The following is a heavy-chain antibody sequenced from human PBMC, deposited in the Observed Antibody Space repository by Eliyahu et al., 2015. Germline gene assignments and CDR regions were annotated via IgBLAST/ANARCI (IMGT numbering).Heavy chain of an antibody. CDR1: GGSISGGDYS. D-gene: IGHD4-17*01. J-gene: IGHJ5*02. Sequence: QLQLQESGSGLVKPSQTLSLTCAVXGGSISGGDYSWSWIRQPPGKGLEWIGGTSHRGRTYFNPSLKSRVTISVDRSKNQFSLKLSSVTAADTAVYYCARGYDSGDYGWFDPWGQGTLVTVSS. CDR3: ARGYDSGDYGWFDP. V-gene: IGHV4-30-2*01. CDR2: TSHRGRT.